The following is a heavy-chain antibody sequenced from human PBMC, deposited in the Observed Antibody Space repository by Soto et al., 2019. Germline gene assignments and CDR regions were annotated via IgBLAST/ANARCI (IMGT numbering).Heavy chain of an antibody. D-gene: IGHD3-10*01. Sequence: ASVKVSCKVSGGPFSTLSISWVRQAPGQGLMWMGGIIPIFDATNYAQMFQGRVTITADDSTSTACMELSSLRSDDTAVYYCARDLPNRSGRVWGPGTLVTVSS. CDR2: IIPIFDAT. CDR3: ARDLPNRSGRV. J-gene: IGHJ4*02. CDR1: GGPFSTLS. V-gene: IGHV1-69*13.